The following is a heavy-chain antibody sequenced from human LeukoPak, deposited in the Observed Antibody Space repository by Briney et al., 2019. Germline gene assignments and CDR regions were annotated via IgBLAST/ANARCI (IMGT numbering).Heavy chain of an antibody. CDR1: GYTVTDYS. CDR3: ARVRGRLRRDYYDSTGYQNDAFDI. J-gene: IGHJ3*02. Sequence: ASVKVSCKASGYTVTDYSISWVRQAPGQGLEGMGWISAYNGNTNSPQKLQGRVTMSTDTYTSTAYMELWRLRSDDTAVYYCARVRGRLRRDYYDSTGYQNDAFDIWGQGTMVTVSS. D-gene: IGHD3-22*01. CDR2: ISAYNGNT. V-gene: IGHV1-18*01.